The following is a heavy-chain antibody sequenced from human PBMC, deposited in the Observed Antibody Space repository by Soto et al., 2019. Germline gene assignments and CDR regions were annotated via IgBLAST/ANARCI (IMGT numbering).Heavy chain of an antibody. CDR3: GGAGGGAFDSSGVFDY. D-gene: IGHD3-22*01. J-gene: IGHJ4*02. V-gene: IGHV4-31*03. CDR1: GGSISSGGYY. CDR2: IYYSGST. Sequence: QVQLQESGPGLVKPSQTLSLTCTVSGGSISSGGYYWSWIRQHPGKGLEWIGYIYYSGSTYYNPSLKGRVTISGKTAKDPVPLEPGLGAAADTGVYFWGGAGGGAFDSSGVFDYWGQGTLVTVSS.